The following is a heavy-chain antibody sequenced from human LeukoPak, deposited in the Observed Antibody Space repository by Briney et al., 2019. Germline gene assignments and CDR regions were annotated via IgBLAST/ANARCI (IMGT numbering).Heavy chain of an antibody. CDR3: ARIPAANYYYYYGMDV. CDR2: INPNSGGT. CDR1: GYTFTDYY. D-gene: IGHD2-2*01. V-gene: IGHV1-2*02. J-gene: IGHJ6*02. Sequence: ASVTVSFKASGYTFTDYYMHWVRQAPGQGREGMGWINPNSGGTNYAQKFQGRVTMTRDTSISTAYMELSRLRSDDTAVYYCARIPAANYYYYYGMDVWGQGTTVTVSS.